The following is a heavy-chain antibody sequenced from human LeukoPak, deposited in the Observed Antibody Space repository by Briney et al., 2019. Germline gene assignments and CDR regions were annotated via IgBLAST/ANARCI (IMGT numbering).Heavy chain of an antibody. CDR1: GGSISSYY. CDR3: ARDGNCGGDCYSFDY. Sequence: SETLSLTCTVSGGSISSYYWSWIRQPPGKGLEWIGYIYYSGSTNYNPSLKSRVTISVDTSKNQFSLKLSSVTAADTAVYYCARDGNCGGDCYSFDYWGQGTLVTVSS. CDR2: IYYSGST. D-gene: IGHD2-21*02. J-gene: IGHJ4*02. V-gene: IGHV4-59*01.